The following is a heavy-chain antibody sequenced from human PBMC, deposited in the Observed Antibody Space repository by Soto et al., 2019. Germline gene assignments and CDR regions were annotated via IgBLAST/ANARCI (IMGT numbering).Heavy chain of an antibody. CDR2: MNPNSGNT. D-gene: IGHD3-22*01. CDR1: GYTFTSYD. Sequence: ASVKVSCKASGYTFTSYDINWVRQATGQGLEWMGWMNPNSGNTGYAQKFQGRVTMTRNTSISTAYMELSSLRSEDTAVYYCARSESYYDDSRRELFDISSQGTMVIGSS. CDR3: ARSESYYDDSRRELFDI. J-gene: IGHJ3*02. V-gene: IGHV1-8*01.